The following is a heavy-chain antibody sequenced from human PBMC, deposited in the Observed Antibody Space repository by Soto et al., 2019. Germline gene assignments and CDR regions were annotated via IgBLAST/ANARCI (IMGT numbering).Heavy chain of an antibody. J-gene: IGHJ4*02. CDR2: ISGDGGST. V-gene: IGHV3-43*02. D-gene: IGHD4-17*01. Sequence: GGSLRLSCAASGFTFDDYAMHWVRQAPGKGLEWVSLISGDGGSTYYADSVKGRFTISRDNSKNSLYLQMNSLRTEGTALYYCAKGLMTSVVTIGYWGQGTLVTVSS. CDR1: GFTFDDYA. CDR3: AKGLMTSVVTIGY.